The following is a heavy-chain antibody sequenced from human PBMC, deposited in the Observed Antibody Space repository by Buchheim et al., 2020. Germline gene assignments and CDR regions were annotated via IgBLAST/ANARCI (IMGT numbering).Heavy chain of an antibody. V-gene: IGHV4-59*01. Sequence: QVLLQESGPGMVKPSETLSLTCNVSGASMNDYYWSWIRQPPGKGLEWLGYIYYSGSTNYNPSLKSRVTISIDTSKNNFSLMLTSVTAADTAVYYCARFPVQRKPYCGQGIL. CDR1: GASMNDYY. CDR2: IYYSGST. CDR3: ARFPVQRKPY. D-gene: IGHD5-24*01. J-gene: IGHJ4*02.